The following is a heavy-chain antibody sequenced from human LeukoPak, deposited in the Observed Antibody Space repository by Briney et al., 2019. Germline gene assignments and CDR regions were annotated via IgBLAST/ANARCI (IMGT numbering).Heavy chain of an antibody. CDR2: ISSGGGT. CDR1: RFTFSSYA. J-gene: IGHJ4*02. D-gene: IGHD1-26*01. CDR3: AKGGSSSTKKYFDY. Sequence: PGGPLRLSCAASRFTFSSYAMTWVRQAPGKGLEWVSGISSGGGTYYADSVKGRFTISRDNSQNTLYLQMNSLRAEDAAVYYCAKGGSSSTKKYFDYWGQGTLVTVSS. V-gene: IGHV3-23*01.